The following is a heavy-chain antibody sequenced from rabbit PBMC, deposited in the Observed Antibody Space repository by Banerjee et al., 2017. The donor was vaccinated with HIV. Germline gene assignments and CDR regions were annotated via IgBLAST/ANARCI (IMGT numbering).Heavy chain of an antibody. V-gene: IGHV1S45*01. CDR1: GFDLSSYYY. CDR3: ARDYAGYGGWGYDNLDL. D-gene: IGHD7-1*01. CDR2: IYTGTSGST. Sequence: QEQLEESGGGLVKPEGSLTLTCKASGFDLSSYYYICWVRQAPEKGLELIACIYTGTSGSTWYANWAKGRFTISKTSSTTVTLQMTSLTAADTATYFCARDYAGYGGWGYDNLDLWGQGTLVTVS. J-gene: IGHJ3*01.